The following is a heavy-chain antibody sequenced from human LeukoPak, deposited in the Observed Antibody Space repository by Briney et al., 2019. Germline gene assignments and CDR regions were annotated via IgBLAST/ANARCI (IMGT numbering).Heavy chain of an antibody. V-gene: IGHV1-69*04. CDR2: IIPILGIA. CDR3: AREMVRGVIIPKTKNWFDP. D-gene: IGHD3-10*01. CDR1: GGTFSSYA. J-gene: IGHJ5*02. Sequence: SVKVSCKASGGTFSSYAISWVRQAPGQGLERMGRIIPILGIANYAQKFQGRVTITADKSTSTAYMELSSLRSEDTAVYYCAREMVRGVIIPKTKNWFDPWGQGTLVTVSS.